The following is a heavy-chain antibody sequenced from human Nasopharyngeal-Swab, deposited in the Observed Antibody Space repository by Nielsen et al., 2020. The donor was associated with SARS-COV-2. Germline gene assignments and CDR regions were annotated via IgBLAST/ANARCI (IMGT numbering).Heavy chain of an antibody. D-gene: IGHD3-10*01. J-gene: IGHJ4*02. V-gene: IGHV5-51*01. CDR1: GFSFTTYW. CDR3: ARLIGGLYYLDS. CDR2: IYPGDLDT. Sequence: KVSCKASGFSFTTYWIGWVRQMPGKGLEWMGNIYPGDLDTRYGPSFQGQVTISADESITTAYLQWNSLQASDTAMYYGARLIGGLYYLDSWGQGTLVTVSS.